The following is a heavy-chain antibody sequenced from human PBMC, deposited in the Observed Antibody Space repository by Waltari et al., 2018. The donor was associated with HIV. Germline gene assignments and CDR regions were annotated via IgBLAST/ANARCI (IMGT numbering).Heavy chain of an antibody. Sequence: QLRLQESGSGLLKPSQTLSLTCNVSGGSVGSSGFSWSWIRQSPGKGLEWIGYIYYTGSTYYYPSLKSRVNISLDRSKNQFSLRLSYVSAADTAVYYCARDRFCNGNGCSPSDAFDVWGQGRMVTVSS. CDR3: ARDRFCNGNGCSPSDAFDV. D-gene: IGHD2-15*01. CDR2: IYYTGST. V-gene: IGHV4-30-2*06. J-gene: IGHJ3*01. CDR1: GGSVGSSGFS.